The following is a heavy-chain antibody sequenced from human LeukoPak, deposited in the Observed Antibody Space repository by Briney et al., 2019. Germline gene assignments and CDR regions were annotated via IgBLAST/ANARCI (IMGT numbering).Heavy chain of an antibody. CDR3: ARGRYYYDSSGSFDP. V-gene: IGHV4-59*01. Sequence: SETLSLTCAGYGGSISTYYWNWIRQPPGKGLEWIGYIYYSGNTNYNPSLKSRVSISVDTSQNHFSLKLSSVTAADTAVYYCARGRYYYDSSGSFDPWGQGTLVTVSS. CDR1: GGSISTYY. J-gene: IGHJ5*02. D-gene: IGHD3-22*01. CDR2: IYYSGNT.